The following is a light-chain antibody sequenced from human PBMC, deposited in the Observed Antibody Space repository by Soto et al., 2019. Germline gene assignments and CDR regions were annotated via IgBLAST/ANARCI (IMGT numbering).Light chain of an antibody. CDR2: GAS. CDR1: QTVSSSY. V-gene: IGKV3-20*01. CDR3: QQYGSSPT. J-gene: IGKJ4*01. Sequence: EIVFTQSPGTLSLSPGERATLSCRASQTVSSSYLAWYQQKPGQAPRLLIYGASSRATGIPDRFSGSGSGTDATLTINRLEPEDFAVYYCQQYGSSPTFGGGTKVDIK.